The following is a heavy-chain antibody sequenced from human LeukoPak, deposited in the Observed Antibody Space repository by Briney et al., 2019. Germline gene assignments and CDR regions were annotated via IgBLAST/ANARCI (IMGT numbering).Heavy chain of an antibody. J-gene: IGHJ4*02. V-gene: IGHV1-69*01. CDR3: ASCDYYDSSGYCCFDY. CDR1: GGTLSSYA. CDR2: IIPIFGTA. D-gene: IGHD3-22*01. Sequence: SVKVSCKASGGTLSSYAISWVRQAPGQGLEWMGGIIPIFGTANYAQKFQGRVTITADESTSTAYMELSSLRSEDTAVYYCASCDYYDSSGYCCFDYWGQGTLVTVSS.